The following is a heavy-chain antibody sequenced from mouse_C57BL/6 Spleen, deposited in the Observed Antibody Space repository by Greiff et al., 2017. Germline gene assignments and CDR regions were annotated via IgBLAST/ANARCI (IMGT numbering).Heavy chain of an antibody. CDR1: GYTFTSYW. V-gene: IGHV1-52*01. D-gene: IGHD2-3*01. CDR3: ARWDGYYVMDY. Sequence: QVQLQQPGAELVRPGSSVKLSCKASGYTFTSYWMHWVKQRPIQGLEWIGNIDPSDSETHYNQKFKDKATLAVDKSSSTAYMQLSSLTSEASAVYYCARWDGYYVMDYWGQGTSVTVSS. J-gene: IGHJ4*01. CDR2: IDPSDSET.